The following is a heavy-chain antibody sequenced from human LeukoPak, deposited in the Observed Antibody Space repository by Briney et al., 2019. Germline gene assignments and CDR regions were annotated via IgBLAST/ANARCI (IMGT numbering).Heavy chain of an antibody. CDR1: GFTFNISA. D-gene: IGHD1-1*01. CDR2: ISNSGGST. J-gene: IGHJ4*02. CDR3: AKGLERESRLDS. V-gene: IGHV3-23*01. Sequence: GGSLRLSCAASGFTFNISAMSWVRQAPGKGLEWVSGISNSGGSTYYADSVKGRFTISRDNSKNTLYLQMNSLRAEDTALYYCAKGLERESRLDSWGQGTLVTVSS.